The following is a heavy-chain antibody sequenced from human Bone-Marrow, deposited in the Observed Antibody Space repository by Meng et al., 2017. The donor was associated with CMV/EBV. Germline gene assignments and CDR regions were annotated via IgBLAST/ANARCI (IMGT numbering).Heavy chain of an antibody. V-gene: IGHV5-51*01. CDR2: IYPGDSDI. CDR1: GYRFTSSW. J-gene: IGHJ6*02. Sequence: GGSLRLSCKGSGYRFTSSWIGWVRQMPWKGLEWMGIIYPGDSDIKYRPSFQGQVTISADKSVNAAYLQWSSLKVSDTAMYYCAWLRGSPGYYYGLDVWGQGTTVTVPS. D-gene: IGHD3-22*01. CDR3: AWLRGSPGYYYGLDV.